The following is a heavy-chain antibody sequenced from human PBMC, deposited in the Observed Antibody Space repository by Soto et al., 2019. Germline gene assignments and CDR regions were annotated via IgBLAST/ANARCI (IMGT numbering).Heavy chain of an antibody. CDR2: IYTGGTP. CDR1: GFGVSNHY. J-gene: IGHJ4*02. V-gene: IGHV3-53*01. Sequence: EARLVESGGGLIQPGGSLRLSCAASGFGVSNHYLTWVRQAPGKGLEWVSIIYTGGTPYYTDSVKGRFTISRDNSKNTLYLQMSSLRVEDTAIYYCAKEGGGHGGFFDLWGQGTLVTVSS. D-gene: IGHD5-12*01. CDR3: AKEGGGHGGFFDL.